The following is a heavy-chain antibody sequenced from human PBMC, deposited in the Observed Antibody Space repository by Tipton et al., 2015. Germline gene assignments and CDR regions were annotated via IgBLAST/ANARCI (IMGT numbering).Heavy chain of an antibody. CDR3: TRDWDYGSGSDDLDAFDF. V-gene: IGHV3-11*01. Sequence: GSLRLSCAASGFIFTDYYMSWLRQAPGKGLEWLSYISTNSRTIYYIDSVKGRFTISRDNAKNSLYLQMNSLRAEDSAVYYCTRDWDYGSGSDDLDAFDFWGQGTMVTVSS. J-gene: IGHJ3*01. CDR2: ISTNSRTI. CDR1: GFIFTDYY. D-gene: IGHD3-10*01.